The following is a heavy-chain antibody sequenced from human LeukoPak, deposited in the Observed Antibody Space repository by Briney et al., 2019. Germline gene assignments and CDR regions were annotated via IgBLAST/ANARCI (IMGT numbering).Heavy chain of an antibody. CDR2: IKSKTDGGTT. V-gene: IGHV3-15*01. Sequence: GGSLRLSCAASGFTLSNAWMSWVRQAPGKGLEWVGRIKSKTDGGTTDYATPVKGRFTISRDDSKNTLYLQMNSLKTEDTAVYYCITGVVVVAVTDYWGQGTLVTVSS. D-gene: IGHD2-15*01. CDR3: ITGVVVVAVTDY. CDR1: GFTLSNAW. J-gene: IGHJ4*02.